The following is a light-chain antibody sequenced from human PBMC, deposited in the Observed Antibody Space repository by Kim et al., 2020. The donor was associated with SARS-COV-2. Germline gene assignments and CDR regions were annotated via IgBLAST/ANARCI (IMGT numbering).Light chain of an antibody. CDR1: QSVSDK. V-gene: IGKV3-15*01. CDR2: SVS. Sequence: SVSPGESATRSCRASQSVSDKLSWYQQKPGQAPRLLIYSVSIRAAGVPAGFSGSGSGTDFTLTISGLQSEDSAVYYCQQHNNWPYTFGQGTKLEI. CDR3: QQHNNWPYT. J-gene: IGKJ2*01.